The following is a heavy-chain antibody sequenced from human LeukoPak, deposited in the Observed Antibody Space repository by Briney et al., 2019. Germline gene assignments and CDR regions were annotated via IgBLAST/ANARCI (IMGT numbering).Heavy chain of an antibody. CDR2: ISSRSSYI. CDR1: GFTFSSYS. Sequence: GESLRLSCAASGFTFSSYSMNWVRQAPGKGLEWVSAISSRSSYIYYADSVKGRFTISRDNAKNSLYLQMNSLRAEDTAVYYCARGGGYCGGDCYGIDYWGQGTLVTVSS. D-gene: IGHD2-21*01. V-gene: IGHV3-21*01. J-gene: IGHJ4*02. CDR3: ARGGGYCGGDCYGIDY.